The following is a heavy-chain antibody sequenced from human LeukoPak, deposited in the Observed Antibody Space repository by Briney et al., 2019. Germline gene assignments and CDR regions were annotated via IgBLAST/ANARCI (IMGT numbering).Heavy chain of an antibody. V-gene: IGHV3-7*01. D-gene: IGHD5-18*01. Sequence: QAGGSLRLSCAASGFTFSTYWMSWVRQAPGKGLKWVANIKDDGSEKYFVDSVKGRFTISRDNARNSLYLQMNSLRAEDTAVYYCARVLGYGWFDPWGQGTLVTVSS. CDR3: ARVLGYGWFDP. CDR1: GFTFSTYW. CDR2: IKDDGSEK. J-gene: IGHJ5*02.